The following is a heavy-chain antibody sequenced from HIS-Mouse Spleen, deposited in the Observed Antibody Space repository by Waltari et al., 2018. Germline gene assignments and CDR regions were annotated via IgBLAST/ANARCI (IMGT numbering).Heavy chain of an antibody. CDR3: AREIPYSSSWYDWYFDL. Sequence: QLQLQESGPGLVKPSETLSLTCTVSGGSISSSSYYWGWIRQPPGKGLEWIGSIYYSGMTYSNPARKSRVTISVDTAKNQFSLKLSSVTAADTAVYYCAREIPYSSSWYDWYFDLWGRGTLVTVSS. V-gene: IGHV4-39*07. J-gene: IGHJ2*01. CDR1: GGSISSSSYY. CDR2: IYYSGMT. D-gene: IGHD6-13*01.